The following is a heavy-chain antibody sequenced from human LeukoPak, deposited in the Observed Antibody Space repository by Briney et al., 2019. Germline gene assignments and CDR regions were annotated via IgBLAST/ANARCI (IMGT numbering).Heavy chain of an antibody. CDR3: TTLSPGYCSSTSCSFPYYYYYMDV. Sequence: GGSLRLSCAASGFTFSGSAMHWVRQASGKGLEWVGRIRSKANSYATAYAASVKGRFTISRDDSKNTAYLQMNSLKTEDTAVYYCTTLSPGYCSSTSCSFPYYYYYMDVWGKGTTVTVSS. CDR2: IRSKANSYAT. D-gene: IGHD2-2*01. V-gene: IGHV3-73*01. CDR1: GFTFSGSA. J-gene: IGHJ6*03.